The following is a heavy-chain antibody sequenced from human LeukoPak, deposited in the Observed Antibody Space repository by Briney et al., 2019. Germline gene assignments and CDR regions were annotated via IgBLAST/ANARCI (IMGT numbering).Heavy chain of an antibody. CDR1: GGSFSGYF. V-gene: IGHV4-34*01. CDR3: ARANGSGSYLGWFDP. D-gene: IGHD3-10*01. J-gene: IGHJ5*02. Sequence: PSETLSLTCAVYGGSFSGYFWSWIRQPPGKGLEWIGEINHSGSTNYNPSLKSRVTISVDTSKNQFSLKLSSVTAADTAVYYCARANGSGSYLGWFDPWGQGTLVTVSS. CDR2: INHSGST.